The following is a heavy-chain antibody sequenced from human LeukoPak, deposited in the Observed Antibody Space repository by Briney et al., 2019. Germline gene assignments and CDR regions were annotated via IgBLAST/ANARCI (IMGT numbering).Heavy chain of an antibody. CDR3: TRVKGAVTGVWFDP. CDR2: IRSKAYGGTT. CDR1: GLTFGDYA. Sequence: PGRSLRLSCTASGLTFGDYAMSWVRQAPGKGLEWVGFIRSKAYGGTTEYAASVKGRFTISRDDSKSIAYLQMNSLKTEDTAVYYCTRVKGAVTGVWFDPWGQGTLVTVSS. V-gene: IGHV3-49*04. D-gene: IGHD2-21*02. J-gene: IGHJ5*02.